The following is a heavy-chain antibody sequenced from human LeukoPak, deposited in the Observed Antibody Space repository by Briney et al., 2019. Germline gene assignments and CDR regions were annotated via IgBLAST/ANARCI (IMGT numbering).Heavy chain of an antibody. CDR1: GYTFTERG. Sequence: ASVKVSCKASGYTFTERGISWMRHVPGQGLEWMGWISATSGNTYYAETFQDRVTMTTDASTSTAYMELRDLTVDDTAVYYCGKGSTGWSRDPWGQGTLATVSS. D-gene: IGHD6-19*01. CDR3: GKGSTGWSRDP. CDR2: ISATSGNT. V-gene: IGHV1-18*01. J-gene: IGHJ5*02.